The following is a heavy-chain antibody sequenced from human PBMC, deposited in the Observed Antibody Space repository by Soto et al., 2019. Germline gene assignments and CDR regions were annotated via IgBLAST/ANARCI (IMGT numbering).Heavy chain of an antibody. D-gene: IGHD2-15*01. V-gene: IGHV3-30-3*01. J-gene: IGHJ4*02. CDR2: ISFDGGKE. Sequence: GGSLRLSCAASGFTFSSHSMHWVRQAPGKGLEWVAVISFDGGKEFYADFVKGRFTISRDNSKSTLYLQMNTLRADDTAVYYCARDLRRAARDIDYWGQGALVTVSS. CDR1: GFTFSSHS. CDR3: ARDLRRAARDIDY.